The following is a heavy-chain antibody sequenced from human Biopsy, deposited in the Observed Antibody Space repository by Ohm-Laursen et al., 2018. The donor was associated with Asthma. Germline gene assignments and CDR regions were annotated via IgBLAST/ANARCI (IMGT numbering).Heavy chain of an antibody. CDR1: GYTFNSAG. Sequence: GSVKVSCKSSGYTFNSAGITWVRQAPGQGLEWMGWISVYNGNTKVAQKLQDRVTMITDTSTSTAYMELRSLRPDDTAVYFCARAVDYSHYYGIDVWGQGTTVTVS. CDR2: ISVYNGNT. J-gene: IGHJ6*02. D-gene: IGHD3-10*01. CDR3: ARAVDYSHYYGIDV. V-gene: IGHV1-18*01.